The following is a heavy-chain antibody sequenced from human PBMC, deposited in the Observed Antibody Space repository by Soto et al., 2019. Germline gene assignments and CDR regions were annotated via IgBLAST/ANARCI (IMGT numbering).Heavy chain of an antibody. Sequence: VESLKISCKGSGYSFTSYWIGWVRQMPGKGLEWMGIIYPGDSDTRYSPSFQGQVTISADKSISTAYLQWSSLKASDTAMYYCARRGGYSYGYSSVWFDPWGQGTLVTVSS. CDR3: ARRGGYSYGYSSVWFDP. CDR1: GYSFTSYW. J-gene: IGHJ5*02. CDR2: IYPGDSDT. V-gene: IGHV5-51*01. D-gene: IGHD5-18*01.